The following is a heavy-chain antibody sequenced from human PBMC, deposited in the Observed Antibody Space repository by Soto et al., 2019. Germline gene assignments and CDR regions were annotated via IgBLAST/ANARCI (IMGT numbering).Heavy chain of an antibody. CDR1: GFTFSSYA. D-gene: IGHD3-10*01. V-gene: IGHV3-30-3*01. CDR3: ARDPSQRLLWFGEFPYYFAY. Sequence: QVQLVESGGGVVQPGRSLRLSCAASGFTFSSYAMHWVRQAPGKGLEWVAVISYDGSNKYYADSVKGRFTSSRDNSKNTLYLQMNSLRAEDTAVYYCARDPSQRLLWFGEFPYYFAYWGQGTLVTVSS. J-gene: IGHJ4*02. CDR2: ISYDGSNK.